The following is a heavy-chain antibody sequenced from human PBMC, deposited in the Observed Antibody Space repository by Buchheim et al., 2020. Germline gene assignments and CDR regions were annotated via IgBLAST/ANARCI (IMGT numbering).Heavy chain of an antibody. CDR2: ISGGGGST. J-gene: IGHJ3*02. D-gene: IGHD2-2*01. CDR1: GFTFSSYA. V-gene: IGHV3-23*04. Sequence: EVQLVESGGGLVKPGGSLRLSCAASGFTFSSYAMSWVRQAPGKGLEWVSGISGGGGSTYYADSVKGRFTISRDNSENTLYLQMSSLRVEDTAAYHCARDRYCTSTSCLPFPVIWGQAT. CDR3: ARDRYCTSTSCLPFPVI.